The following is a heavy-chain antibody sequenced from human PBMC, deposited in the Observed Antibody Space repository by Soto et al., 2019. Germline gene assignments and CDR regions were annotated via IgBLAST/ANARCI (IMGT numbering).Heavy chain of an antibody. D-gene: IGHD3-9*01. CDR2: ISPKSGVT. J-gene: IGHJ4*02. V-gene: IGHV1-2*02. Sequence: ASVKVSCKASGYSFTNYYTHWVRRAPGQGFEWMGRISPKSGVTDYAQKFQGRVSLTWDTSLNTAYMELSSLMSEDTAVYYCARPPGYISDWYYFDLWGQGTQVTV. CDR3: ARPPGYISDWYYFDL. CDR1: GYSFTNYY.